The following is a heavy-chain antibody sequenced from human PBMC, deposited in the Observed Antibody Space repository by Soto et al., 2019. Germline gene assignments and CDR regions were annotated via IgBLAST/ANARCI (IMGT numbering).Heavy chain of an antibody. CDR2: TYYRSRWYN. J-gene: IGHJ5*02. Sequence: QTLSLTCAISGDSVSSHSAAWNWIRQSPSRGLEWLGRTYYRSRWYNDYAVSVKSRITINPDTSKNQFSLQLNSVTPEDTAVYYCARDNYCCGGICYSNWFEPWGQGTLVTVSS. D-gene: IGHD2-15*01. CDR3: ARDNYCCGGICYSNWFEP. V-gene: IGHV6-1*01. CDR1: GDSVSSHSAA.